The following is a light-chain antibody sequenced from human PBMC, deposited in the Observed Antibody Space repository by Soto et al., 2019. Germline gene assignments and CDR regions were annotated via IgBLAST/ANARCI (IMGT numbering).Light chain of an antibody. CDR1: QSVSSR. CDR2: GSS. Sequence: EVVLTQSPGTLSLSPGERATLSCRASQSVSSRLAWYQHKPGQAPRLLISGSSSRATGIPDRFSGSGSGTDFTPTISRLEPEDFALYYCQQYGTSPITFGQGTRLEIK. CDR3: QQYGTSPIT. V-gene: IGKV3-20*01. J-gene: IGKJ5*01.